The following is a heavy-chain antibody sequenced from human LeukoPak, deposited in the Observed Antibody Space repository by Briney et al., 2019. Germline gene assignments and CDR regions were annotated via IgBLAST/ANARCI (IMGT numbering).Heavy chain of an antibody. D-gene: IGHD3-10*01. CDR2: ISSNGGSA. V-gene: IGHV3-64*01. CDR1: GFTFSVSV. CDR3: ARDLSGGGLDY. J-gene: IGHJ4*02. Sequence: GGSLRLSCAASGFTFSVSVMHWVRQAPGKGLEYVSVISSNGGSASYANSVKGRFTISRDNSKNTLYLQMGSLRAEDMAVYYCARDLSGGGLDYWGQGTLVTVSS.